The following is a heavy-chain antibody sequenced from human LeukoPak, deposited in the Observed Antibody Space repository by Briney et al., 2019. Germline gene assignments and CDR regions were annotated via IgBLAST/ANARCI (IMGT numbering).Heavy chain of an antibody. CDR2: IIPIFGTA. Sequence: GSSVKVSCKASGGTFSSYAISWVRQAPGQGLEWMGGIIPIFGTANYAQKFQGRVTITTDESTSTAYMELSSLRSEDTAVYYCASNVWSPPDRYYDFWSGYWQLDYWGQGTLVTVSS. CDR3: ASNVWSPPDRYYDFWSGYWQLDY. V-gene: IGHV1-69*05. J-gene: IGHJ4*02. D-gene: IGHD3-3*01. CDR1: GGTFSSYA.